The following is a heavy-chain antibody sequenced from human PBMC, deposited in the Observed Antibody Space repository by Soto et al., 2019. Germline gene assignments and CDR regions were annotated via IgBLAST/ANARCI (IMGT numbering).Heavy chain of an antibody. CDR3: ARCIQGDYYYGMDV. CDR2: INADYGNT. CDR1: GYTFYSHS. D-gene: IGHD5-18*01. V-gene: IGHV1-18*01. J-gene: IGHJ6*02. Sequence: QAQLVQSGAEVRKPGASVKVSCKASGYTFYSHSISWVRQAPGQGLEWMGRINADYGNTQYAQKFRGRVTMTTDTSTTTLDMELTNLRSDDTAVYYCARCIQGDYYYGMDVWGQGTTVTVSS.